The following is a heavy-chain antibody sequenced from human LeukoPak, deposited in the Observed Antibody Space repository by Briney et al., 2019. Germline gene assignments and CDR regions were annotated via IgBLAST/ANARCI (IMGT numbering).Heavy chain of an antibody. J-gene: IGHJ4*02. CDR3: ARDLKEGVVGLKAY. V-gene: IGHV1-18*01. Sequence: RASVKVSCKASGYTFTSYGISWVRQAPGQGLEWMGWISAYNGNTNYAQKLQGRVTMTTDTSTSTAYMELRSLRSDDTAVYYCARDLKEGVVGLKAYWGQGTLVTVSS. CDR2: ISAYNGNT. D-gene: IGHD2-2*01. CDR1: GYTFTSYG.